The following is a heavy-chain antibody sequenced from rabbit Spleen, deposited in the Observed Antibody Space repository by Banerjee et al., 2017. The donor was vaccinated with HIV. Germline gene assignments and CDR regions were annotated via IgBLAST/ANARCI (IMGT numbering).Heavy chain of an antibody. Sequence: QEQLEESGGGLVKPGASLTLTCTASGVSFGFSSYMCWIRQAPGKGLEWIACIEVGSSGFSYFATWAKGRFTISETSSTTVTLQVTRLTAADTATYFCARDTSSSFSSYGMDLWGPGTLVPS. J-gene: IGHJ6*01. D-gene: IGHD1-1*01. V-gene: IGHV1S45*01. CDR2: IEVGSSGFS. CDR3: ARDTSSSFSSYGMDL. CDR1: GVSFGFSSY.